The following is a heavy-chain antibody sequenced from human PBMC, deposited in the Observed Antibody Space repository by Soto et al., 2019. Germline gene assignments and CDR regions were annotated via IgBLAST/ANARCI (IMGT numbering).Heavy chain of an antibody. J-gene: IGHJ6*02. CDR1: GGSISSGDYY. D-gene: IGHD3-10*01. V-gene: IGHV4-30-4*01. CDR3: ARAKGFPYYYYGMDV. Sequence: PSETLSLTCTVSGGSISSGDYYWSWIRQPPGKGLEWIGYIYYSGSTYYNPSLKSRVTISVDTSKNQFSLKLSSVTAADTAVYYCARAKGFPYYYYGMDVWGQGTTVTVYS. CDR2: IYYSGST.